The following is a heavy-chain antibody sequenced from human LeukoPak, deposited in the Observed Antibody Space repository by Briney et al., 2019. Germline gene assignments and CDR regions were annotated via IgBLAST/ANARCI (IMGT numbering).Heavy chain of an antibody. J-gene: IGHJ4*02. CDR3: ARGLGTYDSSELTWPMISF. CDR2: MNPDSGDT. CDR1: GYTFTNYE. V-gene: IGHV1-8*01. Sequence: GASVKVSCKASGYTFTNYEINWVRQATGQGLEWMGWMNPDSGDTAYAQKFQGRITLTRITSINTAYMELSSLTSEDTAVYYCARGLGTYDSSELTWPMISFWGQGTLVTVSS. D-gene: IGHD3-22*01.